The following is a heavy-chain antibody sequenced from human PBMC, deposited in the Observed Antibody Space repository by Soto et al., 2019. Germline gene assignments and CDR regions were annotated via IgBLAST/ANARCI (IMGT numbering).Heavy chain of an antibody. Sequence: GGSLRLSCAASGFTFSIYGMHWVRHAPGKGLEWVAVISYDGSNKYYADSVKGRFTISRDNSKNTLYLQMNSLRAEDTAVYYCAKVPYSNPGPYYYYGMDVWGQGTTVTVSS. CDR2: ISYDGSNK. CDR3: AKVPYSNPGPYYYYGMDV. CDR1: GFTFSIYG. D-gene: IGHD4-4*01. V-gene: IGHV3-30*18. J-gene: IGHJ6*02.